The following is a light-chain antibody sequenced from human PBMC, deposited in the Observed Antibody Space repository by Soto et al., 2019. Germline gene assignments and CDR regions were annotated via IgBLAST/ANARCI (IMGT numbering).Light chain of an antibody. CDR1: SSNIENYY. CDR2: DNN. Sequence: QSVLTQPPSVAAAPGQKVTISCSGSSSNIENYYVSWYQQLPGTAPKLLIYDNNKRPSGIPDRFSGSKSGTSATLDITGLQNGDEADYYCGTYDSSMRDGVFGTGTKVTVL. CDR3: GTYDSSMRDGV. J-gene: IGLJ1*01. V-gene: IGLV1-51*01.